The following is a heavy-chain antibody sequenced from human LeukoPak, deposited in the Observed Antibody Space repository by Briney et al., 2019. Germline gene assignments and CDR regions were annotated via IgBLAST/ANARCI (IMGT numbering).Heavy chain of an antibody. Sequence: GGSLRLSCAASGYTFRSYAMSWVRLAPGKGLEWVSIIYTVGTTYYADSVKGRFTISRDISKNTLYLQMNSLTAEDTAVYYCATSTVTAPDYWGQGTLVTVSS. CDR1: GYTFRSYA. CDR2: IYTVGTT. D-gene: IGHD4-17*01. CDR3: ATSTVTAPDY. J-gene: IGHJ4*02. V-gene: IGHV3-53*01.